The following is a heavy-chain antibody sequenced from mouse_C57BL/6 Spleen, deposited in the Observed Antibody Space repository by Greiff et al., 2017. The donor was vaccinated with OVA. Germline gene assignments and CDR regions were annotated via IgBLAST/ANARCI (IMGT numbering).Heavy chain of an antibody. CDR1: GYSITSGYY. CDR3: ARDVYSNYNYAMDY. J-gene: IGHJ4*01. CDR2: ISYDGSN. D-gene: IGHD2-5*01. Sequence: EVKLVESGPGLVKPSQSLSLTCSVTGYSITSGYYWNWIRQFPGNKLEWMGYISYDGSNNYNPSLKNRISITRDTSKNQFFLKLNSVTTEDTATYYCARDVYSNYNYAMDYWGQGTSVTVSS. V-gene: IGHV3-6*01.